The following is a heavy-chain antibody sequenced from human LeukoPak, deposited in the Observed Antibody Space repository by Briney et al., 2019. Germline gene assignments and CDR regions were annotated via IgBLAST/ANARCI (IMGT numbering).Heavy chain of an antibody. CDR3: AMIKPVTPFDI. D-gene: IGHD1-14*01. CDR1: GGTFSSYA. J-gene: IGHJ3*02. CDR2: IIPILGIA. V-gene: IGHV1-69*04. Sequence: ASVKVSCKASGGTFSSYAISWVRQAPGQGLEWMGRIIPILGIANYAQKFQGRVTITADKSTSTAYMELSSLRSEDTAVYYCAMIKPVTPFDIWGQGTMVTVSS.